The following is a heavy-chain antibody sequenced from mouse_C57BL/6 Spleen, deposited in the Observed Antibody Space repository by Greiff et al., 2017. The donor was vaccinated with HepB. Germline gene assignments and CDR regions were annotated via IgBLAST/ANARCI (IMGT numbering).Heavy chain of an antibody. CDR1: GYTFTEYT. D-gene: IGHD2-2*01. CDR2: FYPGSGSI. V-gene: IGHV1-62-2*01. Sequence: QVQLQQSGAELVKPGASVKLSCKASGYTFTEYTTHWVKQRSGQGLEWIGWFYPGSGSIKYNEKFKDKATLTADKSSSTVYMELSRLTSEDSAVYFCARDEAPLGGYDNYAMDYWGQGTSVTVSS. CDR3: ARDEAPLGGYDNYAMDY. J-gene: IGHJ4*01.